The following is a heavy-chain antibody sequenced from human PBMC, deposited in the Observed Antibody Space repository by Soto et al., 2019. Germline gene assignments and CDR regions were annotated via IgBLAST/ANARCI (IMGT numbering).Heavy chain of an antibody. CDR2: IYSSGST. CDR1: VGTISGYY. Sequence: SETLSLTCTVTVGTISGYYWTLIRQSAGGGLEWIGRIYSSGSTNYDPSLKSRVTISLDTSLNNFSLRLRPVTAADTAVYYCARGKRFSAWFEPWGQGTLVTVSS. V-gene: IGHV4-4*07. J-gene: IGHJ5*02. CDR3: ARGKRFSAWFEP.